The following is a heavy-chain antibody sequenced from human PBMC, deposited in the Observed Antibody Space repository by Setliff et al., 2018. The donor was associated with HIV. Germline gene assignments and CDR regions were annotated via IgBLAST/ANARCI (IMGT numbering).Heavy chain of an antibody. CDR2: IYTSGST. J-gene: IGHJ5*02. D-gene: IGHD5-18*01. CDR3: ARSYSYGYNWFDP. CDR1: GGSISSGSYY. Sequence: LSLTCTVSGGSISSGSYYWSWIRQPAGKGLEWIGRIYTSGSTNYNPSLKSRVTISVDTSKNQFSLKLSSVTAADTAVYYCARSYSYGYNWFDPWGQGTPVTVSS. V-gene: IGHV4-61*02.